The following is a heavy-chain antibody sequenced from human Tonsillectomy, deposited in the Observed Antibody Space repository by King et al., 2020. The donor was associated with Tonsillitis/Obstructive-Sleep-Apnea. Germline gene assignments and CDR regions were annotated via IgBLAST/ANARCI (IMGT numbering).Heavy chain of an antibody. D-gene: IGHD3-9*01. Sequence: VQLVESGGGLVQPGGSLRLSCSASGFTFSSYAMHWVRQAPGEGLEYVSAISSNGGSTYYADSVMGRFTISRDNSKNTLYLQMSSLRAEDTAVYYCVKGKGPFAWLLYAAFDIGGQGTRVTVSS. CDR2: ISSNGGST. CDR1: GFTFSSYA. CDR3: VKGKGPFAWLLYAAFDI. V-gene: IGHV3-64D*06. J-gene: IGHJ3*02.